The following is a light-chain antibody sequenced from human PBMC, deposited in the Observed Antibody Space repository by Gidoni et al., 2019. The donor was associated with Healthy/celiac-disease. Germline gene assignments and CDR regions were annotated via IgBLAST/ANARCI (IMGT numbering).Light chain of an antibody. CDR3: SSYTSSSTYV. CDR1: SSDVGGYNY. Sequence: HSALTQPASVSGPPAPSITISCTGTSSDVGGYNYVSWYQQHPGKAPKLMIYDVSNRPSGVSNRFSGSKSGNTASLTISGLQAEDEADYYCSSYTSSSTYVFGTGTKVTVL. J-gene: IGLJ1*01. CDR2: DVS. V-gene: IGLV2-14*03.